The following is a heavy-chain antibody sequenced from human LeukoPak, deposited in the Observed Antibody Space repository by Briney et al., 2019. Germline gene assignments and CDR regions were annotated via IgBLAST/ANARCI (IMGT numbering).Heavy chain of an antibody. Sequence: GGSLRLSCAASGFTVSSNYMSWVRQAPGKGLEWDSVIYSGGSTYYADSVKGRFTISRDNAENSLYLQMNSLRAEDTAVYYCAREVPAAMNAFDIWGQGTMVTVSS. CDR2: IYSGGST. CDR3: AREVPAAMNAFDI. CDR1: GFTVSSNY. J-gene: IGHJ3*02. V-gene: IGHV3-53*01. D-gene: IGHD2-2*01.